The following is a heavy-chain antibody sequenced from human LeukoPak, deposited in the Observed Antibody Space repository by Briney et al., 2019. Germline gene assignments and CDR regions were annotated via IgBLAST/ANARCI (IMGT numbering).Heavy chain of an antibody. J-gene: IGHJ4*02. V-gene: IGHV3-23*01. CDR1: GFTYSTYA. CDR3: AKRVTGTSGYFDY. CDR2: ISGSGGST. Sequence: PGGSLRLSCAASGFTYSTYAMSWVRQAPGKGLEWVSAISGSGGSTYYADSVKGRFTISRDNSKNTLYLQMNSLRAEDTAVYYCAKRVTGTSGYFDYWGQGTLVTVSS. D-gene: IGHD6-19*01.